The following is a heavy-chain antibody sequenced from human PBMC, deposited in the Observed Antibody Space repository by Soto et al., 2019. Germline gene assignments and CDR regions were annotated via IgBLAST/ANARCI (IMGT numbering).Heavy chain of an antibody. CDR1: GFTFSSHG. J-gene: IGHJ4*02. Sequence: GGSLRLSCAASGFTFSSHGMHWVRQAPGKGLEWVAVISSDERNKYYGDSVKGRFTISRDNSKNTLYLHMNSLRIEDTAVYYCAKDQNVLRFVEWLTALDYWGQGTLVTVPQ. CDR3: AKDQNVLRFVEWLTALDY. CDR2: ISSDERNK. V-gene: IGHV3-30*18. D-gene: IGHD3-3*01.